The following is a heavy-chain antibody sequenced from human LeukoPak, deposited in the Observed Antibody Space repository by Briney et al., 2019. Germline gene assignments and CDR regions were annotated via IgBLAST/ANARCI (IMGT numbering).Heavy chain of an antibody. D-gene: IGHD5-12*01. CDR3: ARALGGYDSPWDFDY. Sequence: ASVKVSCKASGYTFTSYGISWVRQAPGQGLEWMGWISAYNGNTNYAQKLQGRVTMTTDTSTSTAYMELRSLGSDDTAVYYCARALGGYDSPWDFDYWGQGTLVTVSS. CDR1: GYTFTSYG. CDR2: ISAYNGNT. V-gene: IGHV1-18*01. J-gene: IGHJ4*02.